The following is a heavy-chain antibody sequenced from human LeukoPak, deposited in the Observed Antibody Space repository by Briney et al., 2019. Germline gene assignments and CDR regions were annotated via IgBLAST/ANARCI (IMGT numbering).Heavy chain of an antibody. Sequence: ASVRVSCKTSGYTFTDYDITWVRQAPGQGLEWMGRVSPYNGNTYYSQRFQDRVTITKDTSTGTAYMDLRNLRTDDTAMYCCARNGRVRRVVKDLFEYWGQGTLVAVSS. CDR2: VSPYNGNT. J-gene: IGHJ4*02. V-gene: IGHV1-18*01. CDR1: GYTFTDYD. CDR3: ARNGRVRRVVKDLFEY. D-gene: IGHD3-10*01.